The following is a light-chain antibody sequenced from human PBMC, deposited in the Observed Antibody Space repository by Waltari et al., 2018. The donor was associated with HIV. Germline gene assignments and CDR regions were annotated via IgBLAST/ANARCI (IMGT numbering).Light chain of an antibody. J-gene: IGKJ1*01. CDR2: GAS. CDR3: HQYGSSPRT. CDR1: KSLNSTY. Sequence: EIELTQSPGTLSLSPGERATLACRASKSLNSTYLAWYQQQPGQTPRLLIYGASSRAIGIPDRFSGGGSGTDFTLTISRLEPGDFAVYYCHQYGSSPRTFGQGTKVDIK. V-gene: IGKV3-20*01.